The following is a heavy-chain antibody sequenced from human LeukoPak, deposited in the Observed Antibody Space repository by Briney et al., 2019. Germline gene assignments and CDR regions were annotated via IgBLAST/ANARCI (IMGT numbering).Heavy chain of an antibody. Sequence: SETLSLTCTVSGGSISSYYWSWIRQPPGKGLEWIGYIYYSGSTNYNPSLKSRVTISVDTSKNQFSLKLSSVTAADTAVYYCARDHSSGWKLDAFDIWGQGTMVPVSS. V-gene: IGHV4-59*01. CDR2: IYYSGST. J-gene: IGHJ3*02. CDR1: GGSISSYY. D-gene: IGHD6-19*01. CDR3: ARDHSSGWKLDAFDI.